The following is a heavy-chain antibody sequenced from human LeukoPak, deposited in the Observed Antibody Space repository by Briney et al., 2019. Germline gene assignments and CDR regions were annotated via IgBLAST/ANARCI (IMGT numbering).Heavy chain of an antibody. V-gene: IGHV4-39*01. Sequence: PSETLSLTCTVSGGSISSSSYYWGWIRQPPGKGLEWIGSIYYSGSTYYNPSLKSRVTISVDTSKNQFSLKLSSVTAADTAVYYCARQEGGYYGSGSYYPDYYYYMDVWGKGTTVTASS. J-gene: IGHJ6*03. CDR3: ARQEGGYYGSGSYYPDYYYYMDV. CDR2: IYYSGST. CDR1: GGSISSSSYY. D-gene: IGHD3-10*01.